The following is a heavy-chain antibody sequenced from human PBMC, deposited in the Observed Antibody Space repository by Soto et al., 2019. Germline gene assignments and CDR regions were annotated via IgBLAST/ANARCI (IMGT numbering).Heavy chain of an antibody. CDR2: ISWNSGSI. V-gene: IGHV3-9*01. D-gene: IGHD1-26*01. CDR1: GFTFDDYA. J-gene: IGHJ6*02. Sequence: GGSLRLSCAASGFTFDDYAMHWVRQAPGKGLEWVPGISWNSGSIGYADSVKGRFTISRDNAKNSLYLQMNSLRAEDTALYYCAKEGGSYYYYGMDVWGQGTTVTVSS. CDR3: AKEGGSYYYYGMDV.